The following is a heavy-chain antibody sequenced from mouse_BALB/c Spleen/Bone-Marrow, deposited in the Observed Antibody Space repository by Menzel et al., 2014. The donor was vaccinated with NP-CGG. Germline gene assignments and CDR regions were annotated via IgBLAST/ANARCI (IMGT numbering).Heavy chain of an antibody. CDR2: IDPVNGNT. J-gene: IGHJ3*01. CDR3: APYYYGSSLFAY. D-gene: IGHD1-1*01. CDR1: GFNIKDTY. Sequence: VQLQQSGAELVKPGASVKLSCTASGFNIKDTYMHWVKQRPEQGLEWIGRIDPVNGNTKYDPKFQGKATITADTSSNTAYLQLRSLTSEDTAVYYCAPYYYGSSLFAYWGQGTLVTVSA. V-gene: IGHV14-3*02.